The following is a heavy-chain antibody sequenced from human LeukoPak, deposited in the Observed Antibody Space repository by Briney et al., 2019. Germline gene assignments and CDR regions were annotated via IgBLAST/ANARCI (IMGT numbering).Heavy chain of an antibody. V-gene: IGHV4-31*03. D-gene: IGHD1-1*01. J-gene: IGHJ4*02. CDR2: IYYSGIT. CDR1: GGSISSGGYY. Sequence: SQTLSLTCTVSGGSISSGGYYWSWIRQHPGKGLEWIGYIYYSGITQYNPSLKSRITISLDTSKNQFSLKLSSVTAADTAVYYCAGTTWYFDYWGQGTPLTVPS. CDR3: AGTTWYFDY.